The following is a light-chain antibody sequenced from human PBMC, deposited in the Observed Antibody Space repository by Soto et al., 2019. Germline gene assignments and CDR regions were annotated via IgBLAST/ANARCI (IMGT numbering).Light chain of an antibody. V-gene: IGKV3-20*01. CDR3: QQYGSSPFT. Sequence: EVVLTQSPGTLSLSPGERATLSCRASQSVSDNYLAWYQQKPGQAPRPLIYGASSRATGIPDRFSGSGSGTVFTLTISRLEPEDFAVYYCQQYGSSPFTCGQGTKLEI. CDR1: QSVSDNY. CDR2: GAS. J-gene: IGKJ2*01.